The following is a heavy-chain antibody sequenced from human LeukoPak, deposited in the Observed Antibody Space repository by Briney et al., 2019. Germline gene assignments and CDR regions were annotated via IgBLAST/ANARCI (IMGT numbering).Heavy chain of an antibody. V-gene: IGHV1-8*01. CDR2: MNPNSGNT. CDR3: ARNVRDTGTFDN. CDR1: GYTFTSYD. D-gene: IGHD5-18*01. J-gene: IGHJ4*02. Sequence: ASVKVSCTASGYTFTSYDINWVRQATGQGLEWMGWMNPNSGNTGYAQKFQGRVTMTRDTSISTAYMELSSLRSEDTAVYYCARNVRDTGTFDNWGQGTLVTVSS.